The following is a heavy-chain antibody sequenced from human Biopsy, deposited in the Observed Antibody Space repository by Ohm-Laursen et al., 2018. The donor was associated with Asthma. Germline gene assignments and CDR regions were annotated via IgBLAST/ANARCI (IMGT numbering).Heavy chain of an antibody. D-gene: IGHD3-22*01. V-gene: IGHV4-4*01. Sequence: TLSLTCTVSGGSISVSNRWSWVRQPPGRGLEWIGQIYHLGNANYNPSLKSRVTMSVDKSKNQFSLKLTPVTAADTAVYFCARRWRSYDSSNYYLDQWGQGTLVTVSS. CDR2: IYHLGNA. CDR3: ARRWRSYDSSNYYLDQ. CDR1: GGSISVSNR. J-gene: IGHJ4*02.